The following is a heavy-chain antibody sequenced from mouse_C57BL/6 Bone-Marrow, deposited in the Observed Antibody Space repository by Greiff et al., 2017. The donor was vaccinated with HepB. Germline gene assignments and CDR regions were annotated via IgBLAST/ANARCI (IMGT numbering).Heavy chain of an antibody. CDR1: GFTFSDFY. D-gene: IGHD1-1*01. Sequence: EVNLVESGGGLVQSGRSLRLSCATSGFTFSDFYMEWVRQAPGKGLEWIAASRNKANDYTTEYSASVKGRFIVSRDTSQSILYLQMNALRAEDTAIYYCARDGYYGSSPYWYFDVWGTGTTVTVSS. V-gene: IGHV7-1*01. J-gene: IGHJ1*03. CDR3: ARDGYYGSSPYWYFDV. CDR2: SRNKANDYTT.